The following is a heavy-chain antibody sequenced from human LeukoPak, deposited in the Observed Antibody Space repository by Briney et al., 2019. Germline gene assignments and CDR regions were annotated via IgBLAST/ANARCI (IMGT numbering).Heavy chain of an antibody. J-gene: IGHJ3*02. CDR2: YDPEQGET. CDR1: GYTISALS. CDR3: AAPTIFEAFDI. V-gene: IGHV1-24*01. D-gene: IGHD3-3*01. Sequence: ASVKVSCKVSGYTISALSMHWVRQAPGKGLEWMGGYDPEQGETAYAQKFQGRLTMTEDTSTDTAHMELSSLRSDDTAVYYCAAPTIFEAFDIWGQGTMVTVSS.